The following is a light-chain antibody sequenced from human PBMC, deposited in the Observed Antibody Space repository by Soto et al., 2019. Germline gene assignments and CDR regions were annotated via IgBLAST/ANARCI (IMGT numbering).Light chain of an antibody. CDR3: QSYDSSLSGVL. J-gene: IGLJ2*01. Sequence: QAVVTQPPSVSGAPGQRVTISCTGSSSNIGARFDVHWYQQLPGTAPKLLIYTNINRPSGVPDRFSGSRSGTSASLAITGLQAEDEADYYCQSYDSSLSGVLFGGGTQLTVL. V-gene: IGLV1-40*01. CDR1: SSNIGARFD. CDR2: TNI.